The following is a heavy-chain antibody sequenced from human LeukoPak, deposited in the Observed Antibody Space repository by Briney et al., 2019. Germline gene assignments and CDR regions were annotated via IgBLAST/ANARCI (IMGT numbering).Heavy chain of an antibody. D-gene: IGHD5-18*01. J-gene: IGHJ4*02. Sequence: PGGSLRLSCAASGFTFSSYAMHWVRQAPGKGLEWVAVISYDGSNKYYADSVKGRFTISRDNARNTLYLRMNSLRAEDTAVYYCTRDGDTPLVPIDYWGQGTLVTASS. CDR1: GFTFSSYA. V-gene: IGHV3-30-3*01. CDR3: TRDGDTPLVPIDY. CDR2: ISYDGSNK.